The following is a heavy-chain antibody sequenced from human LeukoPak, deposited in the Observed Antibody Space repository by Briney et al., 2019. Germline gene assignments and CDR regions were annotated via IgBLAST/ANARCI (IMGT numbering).Heavy chain of an antibody. CDR3: VRGDFQPT. CDR2: IDYDGINT. V-gene: IGHV3-74*01. CDR1: GFTFSTYW. J-gene: IGHJ5*02. D-gene: IGHD2/OR15-2a*01. Sequence: GGSLRLSCAASGFTFSTYWMHWFRQAPGKGLVWVSRIDYDGINTNYADSVKGRFSISRDNAKNILYLQMSSLRADDTAVYYCVRGDFQPTWGQGTLVTVSS.